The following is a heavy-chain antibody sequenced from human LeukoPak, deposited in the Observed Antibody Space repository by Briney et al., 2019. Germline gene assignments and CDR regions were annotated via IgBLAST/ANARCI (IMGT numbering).Heavy chain of an antibody. CDR3: AREGKRRLARDAFDI. Sequence: GGSLRLSCAASGFTFSDYWMSWVRQAPGKGLELVADINQDGSDKHFADSLKGRFTVSRDNAKSSLYLHLNSLRAEDAAVYYCAREGKRRLARDAFDIWGQGTMVTVSS. D-gene: IGHD1-1*01. J-gene: IGHJ3*02. CDR1: GFTFSDYW. V-gene: IGHV3-7*01. CDR2: INQDGSDK.